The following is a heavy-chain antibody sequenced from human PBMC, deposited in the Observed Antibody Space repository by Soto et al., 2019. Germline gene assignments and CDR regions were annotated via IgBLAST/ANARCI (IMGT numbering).Heavy chain of an antibody. CDR2: FYSGGRT. CDR3: ARDKTSYYDVSGIFDI. D-gene: IGHD3-22*01. CDR1: GFNVSSNY. Sequence: GGSLRLSCAASGFNVSSNYMTWVRQAPGKGLEWVSVFYSGGRTYYADSVKGRFTISRDNSKNTLYLQMNSLRAEDTAVYYCARDKTSYYDVSGIFDIWGQGXMVTV. V-gene: IGHV3-53*01. J-gene: IGHJ3*02.